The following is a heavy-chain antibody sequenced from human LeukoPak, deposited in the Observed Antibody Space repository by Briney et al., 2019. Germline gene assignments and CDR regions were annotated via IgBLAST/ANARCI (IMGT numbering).Heavy chain of an antibody. CDR1: GFTFSSSG. CDR2: ISGSGGST. J-gene: IGHJ4*02. V-gene: IGHV3-23*01. D-gene: IGHD4-17*01. CDR3: AKDLLGDYPLCFDY. Sequence: GGSLRLSCAASGFTFSSSGMNWVRQAPGKGLEWVSAISGSGGSTYYADSVKGRFTISRDNSKNTLYLQMNSLRAEDTAVYYCAKDLLGDYPLCFDYWGQGTLVTVSS.